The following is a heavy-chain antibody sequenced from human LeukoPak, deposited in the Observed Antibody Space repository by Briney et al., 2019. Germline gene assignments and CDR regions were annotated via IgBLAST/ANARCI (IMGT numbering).Heavy chain of an antibody. Sequence: GGSLRLSCAASGFTFSTYSMNWVRQAPGKGLEWVSYISSGGGTIYYADSVKGRFTVSRDNGKYSLYLQMNSLRAEDTAVYYCASLPSSGWYVSGNDFWGQGTLVTVSS. CDR2: ISSGGGTI. V-gene: IGHV3-48*04. D-gene: IGHD6-19*01. CDR1: GFTFSTYS. CDR3: ASLPSSGWYVSGNDF. J-gene: IGHJ4*02.